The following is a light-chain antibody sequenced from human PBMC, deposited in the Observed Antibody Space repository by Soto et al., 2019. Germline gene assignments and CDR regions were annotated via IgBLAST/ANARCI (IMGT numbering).Light chain of an antibody. CDR1: SSDVGGYNY. CDR3: SSYTSSSTPYV. Sequence: QSVLNQPASVSGSPGQSITISCTGTSSDVGGYNYVSWYQQHPGKAPKLMIYDVSNRPSGVSNRFSGSKSGNTASLTISGLKAEDEADYSCSSYTSSSTPYVFGTGTRVTVL. V-gene: IGLV2-14*01. J-gene: IGLJ1*01. CDR2: DVS.